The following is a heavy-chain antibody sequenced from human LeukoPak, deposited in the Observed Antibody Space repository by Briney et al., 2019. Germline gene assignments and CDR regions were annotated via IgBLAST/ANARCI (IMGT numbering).Heavy chain of an antibody. D-gene: IGHD2-2*01. CDR3: ARDIVVVPAAHNWFDP. V-gene: IGHV1-18*01. J-gene: IGHJ5*02. CDR2: ISAYNGNT. Sequence: ASVKVSCKASGYTFTSYGISWVRQAPGQGLEWMGRISAYNGNTNYAQQLQGRGTMTTDTSTSTAYMKLRSLRSDDTAVYYCARDIVVVPAAHNWFDPWGQGTLVTVSS. CDR1: GYTFTSYG.